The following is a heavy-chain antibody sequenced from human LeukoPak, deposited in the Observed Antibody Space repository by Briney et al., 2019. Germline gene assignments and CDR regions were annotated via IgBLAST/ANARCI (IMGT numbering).Heavy chain of an antibody. D-gene: IGHD3-9*01. J-gene: IGHJ5*02. V-gene: IGHV1-18*01. Sequence: GASVKVSCKASGYTFTSYGISWVRQAPAQGLEWIGWISAYNGNTNYAQKLQGRVTMTTDTSTSTAYMELRSLRSDDTAVYYCARGNLRYFDWLPQANWFDPWGQGTLVTVSS. CDR1: GYTFTSYG. CDR2: ISAYNGNT. CDR3: ARGNLRYFDWLPQANWFDP.